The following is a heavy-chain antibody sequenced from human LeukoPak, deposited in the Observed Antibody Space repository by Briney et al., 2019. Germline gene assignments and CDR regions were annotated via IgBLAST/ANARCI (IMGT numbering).Heavy chain of an antibody. J-gene: IGHJ4*02. CDR2: ISSSSSYI. V-gene: IGHV3-21*01. CDR3: ARDRVGRLGELSSFDY. D-gene: IGHD3-16*02. CDR1: GFTFSSYS. Sequence: PGGSLRLSCAASGFTFSSYSMNWVRQAPGKGLEWVSSISSSSSYIYYADSVKGRFTISRDNAKNSLYLQMNSLRAEDTAVYYCARDRVGRLGELSSFDYWGQGTLVTVSS.